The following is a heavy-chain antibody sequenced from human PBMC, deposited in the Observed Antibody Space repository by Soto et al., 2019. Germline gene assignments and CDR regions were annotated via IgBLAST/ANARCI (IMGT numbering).Heavy chain of an antibody. CDR2: IWYDGSNK. D-gene: IGHD3-10*01. V-gene: IGHV3-33*01. Sequence: QVQLVESGGGVVQPGRSLRLSCAASGFTFSNYGMHWVHQAPGKGPEWVAVIWYDGSNKYYADSVKGRFTISRDNSKNTLYLQMNSLRAEDTAVYYCASALETGDYWGQGTLVTVSS. CDR3: ASALETGDY. J-gene: IGHJ4*02. CDR1: GFTFSNYG.